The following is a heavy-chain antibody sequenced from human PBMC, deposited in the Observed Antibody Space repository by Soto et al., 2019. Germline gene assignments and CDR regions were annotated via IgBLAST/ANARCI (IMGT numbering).Heavy chain of an antibody. J-gene: IGHJ4*02. D-gene: IGHD7-27*01. CDR2: INRRGSEA. CDR3: VRGTRKPGLDY. Sequence: EVQLVESGGGLVQPGGSLRLSCVASAFVLRDYPMNWVRQAPGKGLEWVANINRRGSEANYAASVRGRFTNSRDNARKLVKLQNKSLRGRHTAVDFLVRGTRKPGLDYWGQGTLVTVSS. V-gene: IGHV3-7*03. CDR1: AFVLRDYP.